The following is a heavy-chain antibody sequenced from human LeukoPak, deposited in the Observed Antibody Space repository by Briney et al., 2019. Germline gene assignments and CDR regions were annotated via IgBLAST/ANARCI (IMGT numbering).Heavy chain of an antibody. CDR3: AKDGAPGGWGYYYMDV. D-gene: IGHD3-16*01. CDR2: ISSSSSTI. CDR1: GFTFSSYS. J-gene: IGHJ6*03. Sequence: GSLRLSCAASGFTFSSYSMNWVRQAPGKGLEWVSYISSSSSTIYYADSVKGRFTISRDNSKNTLYLQMNSLRAEDTAVYYCAKDGAPGGWGYYYMDVWGKGTTVTVSS. V-gene: IGHV3-48*01.